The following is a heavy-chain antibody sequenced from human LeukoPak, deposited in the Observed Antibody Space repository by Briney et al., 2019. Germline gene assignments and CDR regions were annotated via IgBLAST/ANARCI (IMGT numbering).Heavy chain of an antibody. V-gene: IGHV1-8*01. J-gene: IGHJ6*03. CDR1: GYSFTNFD. CDR2: MNPNSGNK. D-gene: IGHD6-19*01. CDR3: ARGPQWRGDYYYMDV. Sequence: ASVKVSCKASGYSFTNFDINWVRQATGKGLEWMGWMNPNSGNKGYAQKFQGRVTMTMNTSITTAYMELSSLRSEDTAVYYCARGPQWRGDYYYMDVWGRGTTVTVSS.